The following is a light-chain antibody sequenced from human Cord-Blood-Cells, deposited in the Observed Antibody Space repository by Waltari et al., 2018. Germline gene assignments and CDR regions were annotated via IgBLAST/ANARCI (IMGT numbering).Light chain of an antibody. CDR1: RSAVWSCNL. CDR3: CSHAGSSTSV. J-gene: IGLJ2*01. V-gene: IGLV2-23*01. Sequence: QSALTQPASVSGSPGQSITISCTGTRSAVWSCNLVYLYQQHPGKAPKLMIYEGSKRPAGVSNRFYGSKSGNTASLTISGLQAEEEADYYCCSHAGSSTSVFGGGTKLTVL. CDR2: EGS.